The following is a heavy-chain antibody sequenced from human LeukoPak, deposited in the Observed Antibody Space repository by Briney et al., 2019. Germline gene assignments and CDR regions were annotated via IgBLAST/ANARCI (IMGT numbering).Heavy chain of an antibody. Sequence: GGSLRLSCAASGFTFDDYAMHWVRQAPGKGLEWVSGISWNSGNRGYADSVKGRFTISRDNAKNSLYLQMNSLRAEDTALYYCARDGGGCSSTSCYRTYYYYYYMDVWGKGTTVTVSS. D-gene: IGHD2-2*02. J-gene: IGHJ6*03. CDR1: GFTFDDYA. CDR2: ISWNSGNR. CDR3: ARDGGGCSSTSCYRTYYYYYYMDV. V-gene: IGHV3-9*01.